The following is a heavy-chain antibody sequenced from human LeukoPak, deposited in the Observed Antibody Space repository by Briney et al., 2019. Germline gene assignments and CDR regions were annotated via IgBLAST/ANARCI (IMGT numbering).Heavy chain of an antibody. Sequence: GGSLRLSCTVSGFTVSSNSMSWVRQAPGKGLEWVSGISWNSGSIGYADSVKGRFTISRDNAKNSLYLQMNSLRADDTALYYCARIQLWLGDYYYYMDVWGKGTTVTVSS. CDR1: GFTVSSNS. D-gene: IGHD5-18*01. CDR2: ISWNSGSI. V-gene: IGHV3-9*01. J-gene: IGHJ6*03. CDR3: ARIQLWLGDYYYYMDV.